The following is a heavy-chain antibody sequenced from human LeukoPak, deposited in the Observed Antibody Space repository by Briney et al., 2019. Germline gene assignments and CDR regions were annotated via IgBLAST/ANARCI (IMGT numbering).Heavy chain of an antibody. D-gene: IGHD3-10*01. V-gene: IGHV3-30*02. CDR1: GFTVSSNY. CDR3: AKPSFGSGSYYSYFDY. CDR2: IRYNGDSK. Sequence: AGGSLRLSCAASGFTVSSNYMSWVRQAPGKGLEWVTFIRYNGDSKDYADSVKGRFTISRDNSKNTLYLQMSSLRPDDTAVYYCAKPSFGSGSYYSYFDYWGQGTLVTVSS. J-gene: IGHJ4*02.